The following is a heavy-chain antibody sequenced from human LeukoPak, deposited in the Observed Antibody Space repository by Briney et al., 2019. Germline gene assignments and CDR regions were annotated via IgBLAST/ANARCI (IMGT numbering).Heavy chain of an antibody. D-gene: IGHD6-19*01. Sequence: PSETLSLTCTVSGGSISNYYWSWIRQPPGKGLEWIGYIYYSGSTNFNPSLKSRVTISVDTSKNQFSLKLSSVTAADTAVYYCATTENSGGWFGYWGQGTLVTVSS. CDR3: ATTENSGGWFGY. V-gene: IGHV4-59*08. J-gene: IGHJ4*02. CDR2: IYYSGST. CDR1: GGSISNYY.